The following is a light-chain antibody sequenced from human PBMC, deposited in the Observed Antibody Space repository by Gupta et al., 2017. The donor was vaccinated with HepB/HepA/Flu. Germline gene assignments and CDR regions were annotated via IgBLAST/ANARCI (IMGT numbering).Light chain of an antibody. CDR3: TSYAGSNNYV. CDR2: EVS. CDR1: SSDVGGYNY. Sequence: QSALTQPPSASGSPGQSVTISCTGTSSDVGGYNYVSWYQHHPGKAPKLMIFEVSKRPLGVPDRFSGSKSGNTASLTVSGLQAEDEADYYCTSYAGSNNYVFGTGTKVTVL. V-gene: IGLV2-8*01. J-gene: IGLJ1*01.